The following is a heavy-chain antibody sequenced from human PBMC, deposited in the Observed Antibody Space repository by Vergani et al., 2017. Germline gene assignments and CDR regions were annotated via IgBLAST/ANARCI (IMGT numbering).Heavy chain of an antibody. D-gene: IGHD4-17*01. CDR1: GYTFTDHY. Sequence: EVQLVPSGAEVKKPGATMKISCKVSGYTFTDHYMHWVKQAPGKGLEWMGLVDPEDGETIYAEKFKGRVTIAADTSTDTAHLELSSLRSEDTAVYYCATPQTVTTGGMEVWGQGTTVIVS. CDR3: ATPQTVTTGGMEV. CDR2: VDPEDGET. J-gene: IGHJ6*02. V-gene: IGHV1-69-2*01.